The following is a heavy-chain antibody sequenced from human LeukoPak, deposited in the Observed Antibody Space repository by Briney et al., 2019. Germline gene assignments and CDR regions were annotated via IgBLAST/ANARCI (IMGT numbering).Heavy chain of an antibody. J-gene: IGHJ4*02. V-gene: IGHV3-49*04. CDR1: GFTFGDYA. Sequence: GGSLRLSCTTSGFTFGDYAMSWVRQAPGKGLEWVGFIRSQNYGVTTEYAASVKGRFTISRDNSKNIAYLQMNSLKTEDTAVYYCSRARRPDAGTLYFFVDYWGQGSQVTVSS. D-gene: IGHD2/OR15-2a*01. CDR2: IRSQNYGVTT. CDR3: SRARRPDAGTLYFFVDY.